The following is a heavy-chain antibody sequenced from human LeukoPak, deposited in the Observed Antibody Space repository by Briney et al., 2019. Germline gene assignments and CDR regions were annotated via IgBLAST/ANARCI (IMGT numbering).Heavy chain of an antibody. V-gene: IGHV1-8*01. CDR2: MNPNSGNT. J-gene: IGHJ6*02. CDR1: GYTFTSYD. CDR3: ARAGDSGCFLGRYYYYGMDV. D-gene: IGHD6-19*01. Sequence: ASVKVSCKASGYTFTSYDINWVRQATGQGLEWMGWMNPNSGNTGYAQKFQGRVTMTRNTSISTAYMELSSLRSEDTAVYYCARAGDSGCFLGRYYYYGMDVWGQGTTVTVSS.